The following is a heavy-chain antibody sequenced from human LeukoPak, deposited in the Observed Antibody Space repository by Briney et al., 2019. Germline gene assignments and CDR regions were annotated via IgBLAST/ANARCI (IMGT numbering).Heavy chain of an antibody. V-gene: IGHV3-30-3*01. CDR2: ISYGGSNK. CDR3: ARDWYYYDSSGYGPFDY. J-gene: IGHJ4*02. Sequence: GGSLRLSCAASGFTFSSYAMHWVRQAPGKGLEWVAVISYGGSNKYYADSVKGRFTISRDNSKNTLYLQMNSLRAEDTAVYYCARDWYYYDSSGYGPFDYWGQGTLVTVSS. D-gene: IGHD3-22*01. CDR1: GFTFSSYA.